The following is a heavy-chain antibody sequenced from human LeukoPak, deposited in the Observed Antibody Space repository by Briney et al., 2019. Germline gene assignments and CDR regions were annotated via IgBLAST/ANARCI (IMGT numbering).Heavy chain of an antibody. CDR3: AGSTVTTESGAFDI. CDR2: INPNSGGT. J-gene: IGHJ3*02. CDR1: GYTFTGYY. Sequence: ASVKVSCKASGYTFTGYYMHWVRQAPGQGLEWMGWINPNSGGTNYAQKFQGRVTMTRDTSISTAYVELSRLRSDDTAVYYCAGSTVTTESGAFDIWGQGTMVTVSS. V-gene: IGHV1-2*02. D-gene: IGHD4-17*01.